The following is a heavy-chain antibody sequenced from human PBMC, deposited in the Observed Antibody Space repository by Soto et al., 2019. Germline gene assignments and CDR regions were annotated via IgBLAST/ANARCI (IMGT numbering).Heavy chain of an antibody. D-gene: IGHD6-19*01. CDR2: IYASGST. V-gene: IGHV4-4*07. J-gene: IGHJ4*02. Sequence: SETLSLTCTVSGDSISGYYWNWIRQPAGKGLERIGRIYASGSTISNRSLRSRVALSVDTSKNQFSLNLNSVTAADTAMYYCARSGYSSAWYTAFDSWSQGILVTVSS. CDR1: GDSISGYY. CDR3: ARSGYSSAWYTAFDS.